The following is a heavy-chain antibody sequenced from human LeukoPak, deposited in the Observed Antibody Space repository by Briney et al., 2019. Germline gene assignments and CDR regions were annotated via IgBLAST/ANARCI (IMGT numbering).Heavy chain of an antibody. CDR1: GFTFSSYA. V-gene: IGHV3-23*01. D-gene: IGHD2-21*02. CDR3: AACNGDCYTFDY. CDR2: ISGSGGGR. J-gene: IGHJ4*02. Sequence: GGSLRLSCAASGFTFSSYAMSWVRQAPGKGLEWVSGISGSGGGRYYADSVKGRSTISRDNSKNTMYLQMNSLRAEDTAVYYCAACNGDCYTFDYWGQGTLVTVS.